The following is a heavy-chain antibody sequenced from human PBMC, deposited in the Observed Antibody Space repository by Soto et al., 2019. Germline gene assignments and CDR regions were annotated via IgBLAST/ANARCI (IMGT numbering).Heavy chain of an antibody. V-gene: IGHV1-18*01. CDR1: GYTFSNYG. CDR3: ARGGSSWSAEYYQH. Sequence: QVQLVQSGAEVKKPGASVKVSCKTSGYTFSNYGISWVRQAPGQGPEWMGWISGYNGNTNYAQNLQGRVTMTTDTSTSTAYMELRGLRSDDTAVYYCARGGSSWSAEYYQHWGQGTLVIVSS. J-gene: IGHJ1*01. D-gene: IGHD6-13*01. CDR2: ISGYNGNT.